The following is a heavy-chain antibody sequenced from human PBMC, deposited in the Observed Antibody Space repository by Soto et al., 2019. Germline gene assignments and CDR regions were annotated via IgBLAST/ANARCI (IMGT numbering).Heavy chain of an antibody. J-gene: IGHJ4*02. CDR3: VRTSLVVAAATREDY. CDR1: GFTFIRYW. Sequence: EVQLVESGGGLVQPGGSRRLPGAASGFTFIRYWMNWVRQHPGKGLVWVSRINSDGSSTSYADSLKGRLTISRDKAKNTLYLQMNSLRAEDTAVYYCVRTSLVVAAATREDYWGQGTLVSVSS. D-gene: IGHD2-15*01. V-gene: IGHV3-74*01. CDR2: INSDGSST.